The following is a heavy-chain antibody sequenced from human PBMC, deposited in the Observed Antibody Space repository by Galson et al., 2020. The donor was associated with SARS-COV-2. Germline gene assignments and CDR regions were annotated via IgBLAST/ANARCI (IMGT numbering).Heavy chain of an antibody. CDR3: ARLWGSARYEEYIDY. V-gene: IGHV4-39*01. CDR2: IHYSGAT. J-gene: IGHJ4*02. D-gene: IGHD5-12*01. CDR1: GGSINSSRYY. Sequence: ASETLSLTCSVSGGSINSSRYYWAWIRQSPGKGLEWIANIHYSGATYYNPSLKSRVTISVDTSNNQFSLKLTSVTASDTAVYYCARLWGSARYEEYIDYWGQGALVTVSS.